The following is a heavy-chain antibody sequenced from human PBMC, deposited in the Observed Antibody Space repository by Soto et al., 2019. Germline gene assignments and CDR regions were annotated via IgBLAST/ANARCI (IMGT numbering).Heavy chain of an antibody. CDR3: ARERVEYGEYSFYGMDV. Sequence: GGSLRLSCAASGFTFSSYAMHWVRQAPGKGLEWVAVIAYDGTNKYYADSVKGRFTISRDNSNTLYLQLNSVRGEDTAVYYCARERVEYGEYSFYGMDVWGQGTTVTVSS. D-gene: IGHD3-10*01. CDR1: GFTFSSYA. CDR2: IAYDGTNK. J-gene: IGHJ6*02. V-gene: IGHV3-30-3*01.